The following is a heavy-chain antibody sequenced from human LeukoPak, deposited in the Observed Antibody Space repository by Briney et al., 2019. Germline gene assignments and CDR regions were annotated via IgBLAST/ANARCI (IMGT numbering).Heavy chain of an antibody. J-gene: IGHJ4*02. CDR1: GYTLTELS. CDR3: ARDYYDSSGTPYYFDY. CDR2: IIPIFGTA. D-gene: IGHD3-22*01. V-gene: IGHV1-69*13. Sequence: ASVKVSCKVSGYTLTELSMHWVRQAPGKGLEWMGGIIPIFGTANYAQKFQGRVTITADESTSTAYMELSSLRSEDTAVYYCARDYYDSSGTPYYFDYWGQGTLVTVSS.